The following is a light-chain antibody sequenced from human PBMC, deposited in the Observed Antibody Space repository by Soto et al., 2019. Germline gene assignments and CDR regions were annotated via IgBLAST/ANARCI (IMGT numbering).Light chain of an antibody. J-gene: IGKJ1*01. CDR1: QSLSVN. Sequence: EIVMTQSPATLSVSPGERVTLSCRASQSLSVNPAWYQRKPGQAPRLLIHRTSIRASGVPDRFSGSGAGTEFSLTISSLQSEDFAIYYCQQYNNWPETFGQGTKVDIK. V-gene: IGKV3-15*01. CDR3: QQYNNWPET. CDR2: RTS.